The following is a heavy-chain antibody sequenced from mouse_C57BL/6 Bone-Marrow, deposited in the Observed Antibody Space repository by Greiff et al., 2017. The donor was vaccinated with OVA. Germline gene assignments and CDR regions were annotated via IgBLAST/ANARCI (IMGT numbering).Heavy chain of an antibody. J-gene: IGHJ4*01. CDR1: GFNIKDDY. Sequence: VQLKQSGAELVRPGASVKLSCTASGFNIKDDYMHWVKQRPEQGLEWIGWIDPENGDTEYASKFQGKATITADTSSNTAYLQLSSLTSEDTAVYYCTTPDGSSSYAMDYWGQGTSVTVSS. D-gene: IGHD1-1*01. V-gene: IGHV14-4*01. CDR2: IDPENGDT. CDR3: TTPDGSSSYAMDY.